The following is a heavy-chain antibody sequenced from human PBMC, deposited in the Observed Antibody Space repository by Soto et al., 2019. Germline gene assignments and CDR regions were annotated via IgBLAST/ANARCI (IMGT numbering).Heavy chain of an antibody. CDR2: INPNSGGT. CDR1: GYTFTGYY. Sequence: ALVKVSCKASGYTFTGYYMHWVRQAPGQGLEWMGWINPNSGGTNYAQKFQGRVTMTRDTSISTAYMELSRLRSDDTAVYYCARDQLKRKYYDSSGYPDYWGQGTLVTVSS. CDR3: ARDQLKRKYYDSSGYPDY. J-gene: IGHJ4*02. D-gene: IGHD3-22*01. V-gene: IGHV1-2*02.